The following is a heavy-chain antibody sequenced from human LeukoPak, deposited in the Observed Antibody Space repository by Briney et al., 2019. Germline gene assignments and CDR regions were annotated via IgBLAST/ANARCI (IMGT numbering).Heavy chain of an antibody. Sequence: ASVKVSCKASGYTFTGHYLHWVRQAPGQGLEWMGWINPYSGGTHYALILQGRVTMTRDTSASTAYMELSRLTSDDTAVYYCARRIAGRLVNDAFDIWGQGTTVTVSS. J-gene: IGHJ3*02. V-gene: IGHV1-2*02. CDR2: INPYSGGT. CDR1: GYTFTGHY. D-gene: IGHD6-6*01. CDR3: ARRIAGRLVNDAFDI.